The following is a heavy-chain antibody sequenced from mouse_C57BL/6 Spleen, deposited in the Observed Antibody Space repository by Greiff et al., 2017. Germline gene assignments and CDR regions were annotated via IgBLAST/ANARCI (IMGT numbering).Heavy chain of an antibody. CDR2: IYPRSGNT. Sequence: QVQLKQPGAELARPGASVKLSCKASGYTFTSYGISWVKQRTGQGLEWIGEIYPRSGNTYYNEKFKGKATLTADKSSSTAYMRLRSLTSEDSAVYFCARWLLTAMGYWGQGTSVTVST. D-gene: IGHD2-3*01. J-gene: IGHJ4*01. CDR3: ARWLLTAMGY. CDR1: GYTFTSYG. V-gene: IGHV1-81*01.